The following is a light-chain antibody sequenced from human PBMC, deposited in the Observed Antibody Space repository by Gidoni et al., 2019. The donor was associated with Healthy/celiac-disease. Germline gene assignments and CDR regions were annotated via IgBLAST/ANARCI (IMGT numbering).Light chain of an antibody. V-gene: IGLV3-19*01. Sequence: SSELTQDPAVSVALGQTVRITCQGDSLRSYYASWYPQKPGQAPVLVIYGKNNRPSGTPDRFSGSSSGNTASLTITGAQAEDEADYYCNSRDSSGNHLMFGGGTKLTVL. CDR2: GKN. CDR3: NSRDSSGNHLM. J-gene: IGLJ3*02. CDR1: SLRSYY.